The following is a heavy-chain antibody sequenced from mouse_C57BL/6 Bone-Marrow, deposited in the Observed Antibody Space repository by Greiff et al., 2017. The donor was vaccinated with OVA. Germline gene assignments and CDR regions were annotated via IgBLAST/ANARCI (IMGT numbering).Heavy chain of an antibody. V-gene: IGHV1-19*01. CDR3: ARVEAYQLLFAY. J-gene: IGHJ3*01. CDR2: T. D-gene: IGHD2-10*01. Sequence: TSYNQKFKGKATLTVDKSSSTAYMELNSLTSEDSAVYYCARVEAYQLLFAYWGQGTLVTVSA.